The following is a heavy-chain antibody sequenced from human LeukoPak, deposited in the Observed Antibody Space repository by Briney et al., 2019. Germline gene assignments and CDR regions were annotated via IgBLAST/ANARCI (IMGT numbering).Heavy chain of an antibody. V-gene: IGHV5-10-1*01. CDR3: VRYGSGFDY. J-gene: IGHJ4*02. CDR2: IYTSDFYT. CDR1: GYSFSSYW. Sequence: GESLKISCKGSGYSFSSYWISWVRQMPGKGLEWMGRIYTSDFYTEYSQSFQGHVTISADKSISTAYLQWSSLEASDTAMYYCVRYGSGFDYWGQGTLVSVSS. D-gene: IGHD6-19*01.